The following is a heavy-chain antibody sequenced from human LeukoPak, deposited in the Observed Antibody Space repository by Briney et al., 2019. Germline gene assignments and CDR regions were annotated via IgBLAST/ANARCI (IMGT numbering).Heavy chain of an antibody. J-gene: IGHJ5*02. CDR1: GGTFSSYT. CDR2: IIPIFGTA. CDR3: ARAQSGSYLGNWFDP. Sequence: SVKVSCKASGGTFSSYTINWVRQAPGQGLEWMGGIIPIFGTAYYARKFQGRVTITADESTSTAYMELSSLKSEDTAVYYCARAQSGSYLGNWFDPWGQGTLVTVSS. V-gene: IGHV1-69*13. D-gene: IGHD1-26*01.